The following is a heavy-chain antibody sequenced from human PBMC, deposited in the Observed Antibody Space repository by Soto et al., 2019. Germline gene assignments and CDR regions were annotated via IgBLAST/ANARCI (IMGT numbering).Heavy chain of an antibody. CDR1: GLTFSGYG. D-gene: IGHD6-19*01. CDR2: ISNDGSNR. J-gene: IGHJ4*02. Sequence: QVQMVESGGGVVQPGRSLRLSCAASGLTFSGYGMHWGRQAPGKGLEWGAVISNDGSNRNYVDSVKGRFTISRDNSKNTLYLQMSSRRTEDSAIYYCAKMLPESGLALAGTDGALAYWGQGTLVTVSS. V-gene: IGHV3-30*18. CDR3: AKMLPESGLALAGTDGALAY.